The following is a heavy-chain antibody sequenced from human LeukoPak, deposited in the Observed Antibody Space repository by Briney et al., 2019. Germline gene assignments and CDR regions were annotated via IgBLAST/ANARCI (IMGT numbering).Heavy chain of an antibody. Sequence: ASVKVSCKASGYTFTSYGISWVRQAPGQGLEWMGWISAYNGNTNYAQRLQGRVTMTTDTSTSTAYMELRSLRSDDTAVYYCARLGYCSGGSCYEHSYYYYGMDVWGQGTTVTVSS. CDR2: ISAYNGNT. J-gene: IGHJ6*02. CDR1: GYTFTSYG. D-gene: IGHD2-15*01. V-gene: IGHV1-18*01. CDR3: ARLGYCSGGSCYEHSYYYYGMDV.